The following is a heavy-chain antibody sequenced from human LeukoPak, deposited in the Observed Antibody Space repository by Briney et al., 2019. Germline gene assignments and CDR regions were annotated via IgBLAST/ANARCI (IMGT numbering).Heavy chain of an antibody. CDR2: IYYSGST. D-gene: IGHD6-6*01. V-gene: IGHV4-61*10. J-gene: IGHJ4*02. CDR1: GGSISSGSYY. Sequence: SETLSLTCTVSGGSISSGSYYWSWIRQPAGKGLEWIGYIYYSGSTNYNPSLKSRVTISVDTSKNQFSLKLSSVTAADTAVYYCARGAHNRPGSILAARPDYWGQGTLVTVSS. CDR3: ARGAHNRPGSILAARPDY.